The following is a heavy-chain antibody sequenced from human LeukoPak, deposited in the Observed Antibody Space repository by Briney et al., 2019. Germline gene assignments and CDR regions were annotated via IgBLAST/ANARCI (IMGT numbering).Heavy chain of an antibody. CDR1: GYTFTSYD. V-gene: IGHV1-8*01. Sequence: ASVKVSCKASGYTFTSYDINWVRQATGQGLEWMGWMNPNSGNTGYAQKFQGRVTMTRNTSISTAYMELSSLRSEDTAVYYCARERGLPVAGSHDFDYWGQGTLVTVSS. D-gene: IGHD6-19*01. J-gene: IGHJ4*02. CDR2: MNPNSGNT. CDR3: ARERGLPVAGSHDFDY.